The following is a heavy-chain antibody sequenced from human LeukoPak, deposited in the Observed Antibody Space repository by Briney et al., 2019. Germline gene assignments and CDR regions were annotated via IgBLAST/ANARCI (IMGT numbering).Heavy chain of an antibody. J-gene: IGHJ3*02. Sequence: SETLSLTCTVSGGSISSYYWSWIRQPAGKGLEWIGRIYISGTTNYNPSLKSRVTMSLDTSKNQFSLKLSSVTAADTAVYYCARMIVHYYGSGSPEGAFDIWGQGTMVTVSS. CDR1: GGSISSYY. D-gene: IGHD3-10*01. CDR3: ARMIVHYYGSGSPEGAFDI. V-gene: IGHV4-4*07. CDR2: IYISGTT.